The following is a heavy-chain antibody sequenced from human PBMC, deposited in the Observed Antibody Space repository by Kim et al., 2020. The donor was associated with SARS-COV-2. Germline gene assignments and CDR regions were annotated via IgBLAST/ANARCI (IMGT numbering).Heavy chain of an antibody. CDR3: ARDLGFSSDGSGY. Sequence: YADCVKDRLPIARDNYKSTLYLQRNSLRAEDTAVYYCARDLGFSSDGSGYWGQGTLVTVSS. D-gene: IGHD6-19*01. V-gene: IGHV3-33*01. J-gene: IGHJ4*02.